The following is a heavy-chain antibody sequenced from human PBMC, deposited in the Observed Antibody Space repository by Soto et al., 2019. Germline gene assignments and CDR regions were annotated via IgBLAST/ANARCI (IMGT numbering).Heavy chain of an antibody. D-gene: IGHD2-21*01. J-gene: IGHJ4*02. CDR2: ITHSGST. CDR1: GGSLRGSY. V-gene: IGHV4-34*02. Sequence: QVHLQQWGAGLLKPSETLSLTCGVYGGSLRGSYWSWIRQPPGKALEWLGKITHSGSTTFNPSPKSGASVLVDTSDNQSALKLTSMTAADTAVYYCARGHIPVYGPVPDYFDSWGQGTPVTVSS. CDR3: ARGHIPVYGPVPDYFDS.